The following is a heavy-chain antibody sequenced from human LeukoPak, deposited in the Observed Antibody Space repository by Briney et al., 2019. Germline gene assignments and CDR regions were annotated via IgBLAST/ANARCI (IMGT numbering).Heavy chain of an antibody. V-gene: IGHV1-69*04. CDR3: ARERVYSGYDYYFDY. CDR2: IIPILGIA. CDR1: GGTFSSYA. D-gene: IGHD5-12*01. J-gene: IGHJ4*02. Sequence: SVKVSCKASGGTFSSYAISWVRQAPGQGLEWMGRIIPILGIANYAQKFQGRVTITADKSTSTAYMELSSLRSEDTAVYYCARERVYSGYDYYFDYWGQGTLVTVSS.